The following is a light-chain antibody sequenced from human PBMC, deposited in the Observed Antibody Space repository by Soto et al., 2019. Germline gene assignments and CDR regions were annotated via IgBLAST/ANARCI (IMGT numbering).Light chain of an antibody. CDR2: EVN. J-gene: IGLJ3*02. CDR1: SSDVGSYDR. V-gene: IGLV2-23*02. CDR3: CSSLGGPYWG. Sequence: QSALTQPASVSGTPGQSITISCTGTSSDVGSYDRVSWYQLHPGKAPTLMIYEVNKRPSGVSFRFSGSKSGNTASLTISWLQAEDEAHYYCCSSLGGPYWGFGGGTKVTVL.